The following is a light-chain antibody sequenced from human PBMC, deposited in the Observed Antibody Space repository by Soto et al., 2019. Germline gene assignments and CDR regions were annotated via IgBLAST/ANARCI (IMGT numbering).Light chain of an antibody. V-gene: IGKV3-11*01. Sequence: EIVLTQSPATLSLSPGERATLSCRASQSVSSYLAWYQQKPGQAPRLLIYDASNRATGIPARFSGSGSGTDFTLTISSLEPEDFAVYYCQQRSNWQPTFXGGTKVDIK. CDR3: QQRSNWQPT. CDR2: DAS. J-gene: IGKJ4*01. CDR1: QSVSSY.